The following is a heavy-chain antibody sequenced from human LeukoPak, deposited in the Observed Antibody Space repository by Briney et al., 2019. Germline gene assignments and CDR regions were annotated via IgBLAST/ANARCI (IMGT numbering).Heavy chain of an antibody. J-gene: IGHJ4*02. CDR3: ARDCTNGVCYHDFDY. CDR2: ISSSSSTI. CDR1: GFTFSRYS. V-gene: IGHV3-48*01. Sequence: GGSLRLSCAASGFTFSRYSMNWVRQAPGKGLEWVSYISSSSSTIYYADSVKGRFTISRDNAKNSLYLQMNSLRAEDTAVYYCARDCTNGVCYHDFDYWGQGTLVTVSS. D-gene: IGHD2-8*01.